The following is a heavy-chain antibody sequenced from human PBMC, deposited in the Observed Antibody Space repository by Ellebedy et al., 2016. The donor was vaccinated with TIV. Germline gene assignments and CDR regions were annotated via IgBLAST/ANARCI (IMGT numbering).Heavy chain of an antibody. Sequence: MPSETLSLTCTVSGGSISSSSYYWGWIRQPPGKGLEWIGEINHSGSTNYNPSLKSRVTISVDTSKNQFSLKLSSVTAADTAVYYCARGIRPMDYYYGMDVWGQGTTVTVSS. J-gene: IGHJ6*02. CDR3: ARGIRPMDYYYGMDV. V-gene: IGHV4-39*07. CDR1: GGSISSSSYY. CDR2: INHSGST.